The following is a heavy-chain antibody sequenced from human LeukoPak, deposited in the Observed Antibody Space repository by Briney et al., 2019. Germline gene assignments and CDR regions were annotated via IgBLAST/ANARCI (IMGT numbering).Heavy chain of an antibody. CDR3: ARLTITGTGRGYMYV. J-gene: IGHJ6*03. Sequence: SDTLSLTCTVSGGSINSDIYSWGWIRQPPGKGLEWIGTIYYSGNTYYNPSLDSRVTISVDTSKNQFSLKLSSVTAADTAVYYCARLTITGTGRGYMYVWGKGTTVTVSS. V-gene: IGHV4-39*01. CDR1: GGSINSDIYS. D-gene: IGHD1-7*01. CDR2: IYYSGNT.